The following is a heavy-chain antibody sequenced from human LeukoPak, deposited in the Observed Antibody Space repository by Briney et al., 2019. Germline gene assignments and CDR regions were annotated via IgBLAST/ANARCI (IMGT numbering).Heavy chain of an antibody. D-gene: IGHD6-6*01. CDR3: AREEIAARRKPHTY. Sequence: GGSLRLSCAASGFTFSSYAMHWVRQAPGKGLEWVAVISYDGSNKYYADSVKGRFTISRDNAKNSLFLQMNSLRAEDTAVYYCAREEIAARRKPHTYWGQGTLVTVSS. CDR1: GFTFSSYA. CDR2: ISYDGSNK. V-gene: IGHV3-30-3*01. J-gene: IGHJ4*02.